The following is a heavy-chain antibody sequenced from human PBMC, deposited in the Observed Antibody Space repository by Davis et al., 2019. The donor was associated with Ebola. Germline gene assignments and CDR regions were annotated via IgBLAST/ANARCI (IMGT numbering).Heavy chain of an antibody. CDR1: GYNFPAYW. V-gene: IGHV5-51*01. D-gene: IGHD5-24*01. CDR2: VYPPDSDS. Sequence: KVSCKGSGYNFPAYWIAWVRQKPGKGLEWMGIVYPPDSDSRYSPSFQGQVTISADKSISTAYLHWSSLKASDTAMYYCARGTDGYNPGGYFDSWGQGTLVTVSS. J-gene: IGHJ4*02. CDR3: ARGTDGYNPGGYFDS.